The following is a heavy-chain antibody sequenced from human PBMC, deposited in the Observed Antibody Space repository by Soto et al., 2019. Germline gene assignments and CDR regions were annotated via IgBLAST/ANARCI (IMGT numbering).Heavy chain of an antibody. D-gene: IGHD4-17*01. V-gene: IGHV4-31*03. CDR1: GGSISSGGYY. Sequence: SETLSLTCTVSGGSISSGGYYWSWIRQHPWKGLEWIGYIYYSGSTYYNPSLKSRVTISVDTSKNQFSLKLSSVTAADTAVYYCARVPSVTYYFDYWGQGXLVTVYS. J-gene: IGHJ4*02. CDR2: IYYSGST. CDR3: ARVPSVTYYFDY.